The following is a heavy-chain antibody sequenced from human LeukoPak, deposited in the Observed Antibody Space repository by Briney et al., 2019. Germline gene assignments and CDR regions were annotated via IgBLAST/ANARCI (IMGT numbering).Heavy chain of an antibody. CDR2: IIPIFGTA. Sequence: GASVKVSCKASGGTFSSYAISWVRQAPGQGLEWMGGIIPIFGTANYAQKFQGRVTITADESTSTAYMELSSQRSEDTAVYYCARVSRYYFDYWGQGTLVTVSS. J-gene: IGHJ4*02. V-gene: IGHV1-69*13. CDR1: GGTFSSYA. CDR3: ARVSRYYFDY.